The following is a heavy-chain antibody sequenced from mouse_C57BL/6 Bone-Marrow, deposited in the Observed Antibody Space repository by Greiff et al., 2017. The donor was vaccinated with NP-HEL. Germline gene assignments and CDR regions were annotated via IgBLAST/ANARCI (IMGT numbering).Heavy chain of an antibody. CDR2: IHPSDSET. J-gene: IGHJ4*01. V-gene: IGHV1-74*01. CDR1: GYNFTSYW. Sequence: QVQLQQPGAELVKPGASVKVSCKASGYNFTSYWMHWVKQRPGQGLEWIGRIHPSDSETKYNQKFKGKATLTVDKSSSTAYMQLSSLTSEDSAVYYCAIYYYGSPLWAMDYWGQGTSVTVSS. CDR3: AIYYYGSPLWAMDY. D-gene: IGHD1-1*01.